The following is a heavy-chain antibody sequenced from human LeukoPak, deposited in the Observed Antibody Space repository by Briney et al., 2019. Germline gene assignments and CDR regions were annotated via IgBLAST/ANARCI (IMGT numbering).Heavy chain of an antibody. Sequence: SETLSLTCTASGGSISSYYWSWIRQPPGKGLEWIGYIYYSGSTNYNPSLKSRVTISVDTSKNQFSLKLSSVTAADTAVYYCASQESSSWSPLDYWGQGTLVTVSS. J-gene: IGHJ4*02. CDR3: ASQESSSWSPLDY. CDR2: IYYSGST. V-gene: IGHV4-59*01. D-gene: IGHD6-13*01. CDR1: GGSISSYY.